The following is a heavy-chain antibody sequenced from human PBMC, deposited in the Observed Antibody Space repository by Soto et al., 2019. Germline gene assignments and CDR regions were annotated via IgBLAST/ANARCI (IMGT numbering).Heavy chain of an antibody. CDR2: IKQDGSEK. J-gene: IGHJ4*02. Sequence: EVQLVESGGGLVQPGGSLRLSCASSGFTYWMSWVRQAPGKGQEWVANIKQDGSEKNYVDSVKGRFTISRDNAKKSLYLQMNSLRADDTAVYYCTSGGYWGQGTLVTVSS. CDR3: TSGGY. V-gene: IGHV3-7*05. CDR1: GFTYW.